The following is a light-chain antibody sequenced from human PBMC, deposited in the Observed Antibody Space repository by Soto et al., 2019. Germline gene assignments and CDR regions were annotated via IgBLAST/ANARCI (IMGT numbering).Light chain of an antibody. V-gene: IGLV2-23*02. Sequence: ALTQPASVSGSPGQSIPISCTGTSSDVGSYNLVSWYQQHPGKAPKLMIYEVSKRPSGVSNRFSGSKSGNTASLTISGLQAEDEADYYCCSYAGSSTHVVFGGGTKVTVL. CDR3: CSYAGSSTHVV. J-gene: IGLJ2*01. CDR1: SSDVGSYNL. CDR2: EVS.